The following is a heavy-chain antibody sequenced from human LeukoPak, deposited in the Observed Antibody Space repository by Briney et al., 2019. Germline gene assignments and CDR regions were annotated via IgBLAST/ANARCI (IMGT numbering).Heavy chain of an antibody. Sequence: LETLSLTCTVSGGSISSYYWSWIRQPPGKGLEWIGYIYYSGSTNYNPSLKSRVTISVDTSKNQFSLKLSSVTAADTAVCYCARGGDCSGGSCYFFDYWGQGALVTVSS. J-gene: IGHJ4*02. CDR2: IYYSGST. V-gene: IGHV4-59*01. CDR3: ARGGDCSGGSCYFFDY. CDR1: GGSISSYY. D-gene: IGHD2-15*01.